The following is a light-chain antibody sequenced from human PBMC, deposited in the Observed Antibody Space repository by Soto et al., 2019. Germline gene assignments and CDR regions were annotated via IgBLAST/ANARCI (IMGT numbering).Light chain of an antibody. CDR1: RSDVGAYDY. CDR2: EIT. V-gene: IGLV2-8*01. J-gene: IGLJ1*01. CDR3: SSFAGSNNFPYV. Sequence: SVLTQPPSASGSPGQSVTISCTGTRSDVGAYDYVSWYQQHPGKAPTLMIYEITKRPSGVPDRFSGSKSGNTASLTVSGLQAEDEADYYCSSFAGSNNFPYVFGTGTKLTVL.